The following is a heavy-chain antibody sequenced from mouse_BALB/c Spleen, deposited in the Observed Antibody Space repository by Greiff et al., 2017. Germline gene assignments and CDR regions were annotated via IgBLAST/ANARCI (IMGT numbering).Heavy chain of an antibody. J-gene: IGHJ4*01. CDR2: IDPSDSET. CDR3: ARGDYAMDY. Sequence: QVQLQQPGAELVKPGAPVKLSCKASGYTFTSYWMNWVKQRPGRGLEWIGRIDPSDSETHYNQKFKDKATLTVDKSSSTAYIQLSSLTSEDSAVYYCARGDYAMDYWGQGTSVTVSS. CDR1: GYTFTSYW. V-gene: IGHV1-69*02.